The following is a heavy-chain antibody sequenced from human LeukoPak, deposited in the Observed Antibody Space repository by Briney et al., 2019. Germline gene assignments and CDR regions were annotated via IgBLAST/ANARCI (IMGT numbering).Heavy chain of an antibody. CDR1: GYTFTEYH. J-gene: IGHJ1*01. CDR2: INPKSGDT. CDR3: ARGSRDESFQH. V-gene: IGHV1-2*02. Sequence: ASVKVSCKASGYTFTEYHMHWVRQSPGQGLEWMGWINPKSGDTNYAQKFQGRVTVSRDTSITTAFMEVRRLRSDDTALYYCARGSRDESFQHWGQGTLVTVPS.